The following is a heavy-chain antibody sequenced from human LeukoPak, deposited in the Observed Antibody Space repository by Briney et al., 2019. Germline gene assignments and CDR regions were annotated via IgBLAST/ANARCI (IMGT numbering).Heavy chain of an antibody. CDR1: GFTFSDYY. J-gene: IGHJ3*02. V-gene: IGHV4-34*01. D-gene: IGHD2-21*01. Sequence: PGRSLRLSCAASGFTFSDYYMSWIRQPPGKGLEWIGEINHSGSTNYNPSLKSRVTISVDMSKNQFSLKLSSVTAADTAVYYCAREASPRLFPKHAFDIWGQGTMVTVSS. CDR2: INHSGST. CDR3: AREASPRLFPKHAFDI.